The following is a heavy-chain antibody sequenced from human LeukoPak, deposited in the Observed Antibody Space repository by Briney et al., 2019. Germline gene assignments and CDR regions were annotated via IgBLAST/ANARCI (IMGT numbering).Heavy chain of an antibody. D-gene: IGHD1-26*01. CDR2: ISGGGGST. J-gene: IGHJ3*01. Sequence: GGSLRLSCAASGFTFSTYAMSWVRQAPGKGLEWVSTISGGGGSTYYADSVKGRFTISRDNAKKSLYLQMNSLRAEDTALYYCARDGSYIGLDVWGQGTMVTVSS. V-gene: IGHV3-23*01. CDR3: ARDGSYIGLDV. CDR1: GFTFSTYA.